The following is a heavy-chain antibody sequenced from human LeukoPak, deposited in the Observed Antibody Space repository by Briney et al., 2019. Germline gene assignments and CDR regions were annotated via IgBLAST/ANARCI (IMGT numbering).Heavy chain of an antibody. V-gene: IGHV1-58*02. Sequence: TSVTVSCKASGFTFTSSAMQWVRQARGQRLEWIGWIVVGSGNTNYAQKFQERVTITRDMSTSTAYMELSSLRSEDTAVYYCAATVGMVRGPSGMDVWGQGTTVTVSS. CDR1: GFTFTSSA. CDR2: IVVGSGNT. D-gene: IGHD3-10*01. J-gene: IGHJ6*02. CDR3: AATVGMVRGPSGMDV.